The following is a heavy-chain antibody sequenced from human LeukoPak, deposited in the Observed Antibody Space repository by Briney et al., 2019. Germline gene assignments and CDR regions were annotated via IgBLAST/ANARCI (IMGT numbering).Heavy chain of an antibody. V-gene: IGHV1-18*01. CDR3: ARGLGSYPEIPLDY. J-gene: IGHJ4*02. CDR1: GYTFTSYG. CDR2: ISAYNGNT. Sequence: ASVKVSCKASGYTFTSYGISWMRQAPGQGLEWMGWISAYNGNTNYAQKLQGRVTVTTDTSTSTDYMELRSLRSDDTAVYYCARGLGSYPEIPLDYWGQGTLVTVSS. D-gene: IGHD3-16*02.